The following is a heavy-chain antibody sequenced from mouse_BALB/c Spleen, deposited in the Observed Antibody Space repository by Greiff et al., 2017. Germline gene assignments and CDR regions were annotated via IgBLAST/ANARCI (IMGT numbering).Heavy chain of an antibody. Sequence: QVQLKESGPELVRPGVSVKISCKGSSYTFTDYAMHWVKQSHAKSLEWIGVISTYYGNTNYNQKFKGKATMTVDKSSSTAYMELARLTSEDSAVYYCARSYYYGSSLYAMDYWGQGTSVTVSS. CDR2: ISTYYGNT. CDR1: SYTFTDYA. V-gene: IGHV1-67*01. J-gene: IGHJ4*01. CDR3: ARSYYYGSSLYAMDY. D-gene: IGHD1-1*01.